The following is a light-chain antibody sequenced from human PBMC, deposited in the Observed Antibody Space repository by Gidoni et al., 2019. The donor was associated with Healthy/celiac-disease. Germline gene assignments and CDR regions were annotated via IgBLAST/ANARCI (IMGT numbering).Light chain of an antibody. Sequence: DIVMTQSPDSLAVSLGERATITCKSSQSVLYSSNNKNYLAWYPQKPVQPPKLLIYWASTRESGVPDRFSSSVSGTDVTLTIISLQAEDVAVYYCQQYYSTPPALTFGGGTKVEIK. J-gene: IGKJ4*01. CDR1: QSVLYSSNNKNY. CDR3: QQYYSTPPALT. CDR2: WAS. V-gene: IGKV4-1*01.